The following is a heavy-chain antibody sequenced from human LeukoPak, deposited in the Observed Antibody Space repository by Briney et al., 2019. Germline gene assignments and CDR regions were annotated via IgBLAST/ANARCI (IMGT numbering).Heavy chain of an antibody. CDR3: ARDDDNYYDSTLLDY. CDR1: GFTFNNAW. D-gene: IGHD3-22*01. CDR2: ISSSGSTI. Sequence: GGSLRLSCAASGFTFNNAWMSWVRQAPGKGLEWVSYISSSGSTIYYADSVKGRFTISRDNAKNSLYLQMNSLRAEDTAVYYCARDDDNYYDSTLLDYWGQGTLVTVSS. J-gene: IGHJ4*02. V-gene: IGHV3-11*04.